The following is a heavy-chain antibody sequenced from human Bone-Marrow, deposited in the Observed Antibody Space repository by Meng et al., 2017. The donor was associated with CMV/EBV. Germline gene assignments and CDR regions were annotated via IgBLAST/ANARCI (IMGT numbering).Heavy chain of an antibody. V-gene: IGHV3-21*01. J-gene: IGHJ4*02. CDR1: GFTFSSYS. D-gene: IGHD2-2*02. CDR3: ARVAQLLYPLLLDY. CDR2: ISSSSSYI. Sequence: GESLKISCAASGFTFSSYSMNWVRQAPGKGLEWVSSISSSSSYIYYADSVKGRFTISRDNAKNSLYLQMNSLRAEDTAVYYCARVAQLLYPLLLDYWGQETLVTVSS.